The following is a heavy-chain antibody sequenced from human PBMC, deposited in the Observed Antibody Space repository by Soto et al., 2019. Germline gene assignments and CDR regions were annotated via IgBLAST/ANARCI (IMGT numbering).Heavy chain of an antibody. J-gene: IGHJ3*02. Sequence: SVKVSCKASGGTFSSYAISWVRQAPGQGLEWMGGIIPIFGTANYAQKFQGRVTITADKSTSTAYMELSSLRSEDTAVYYCARDPRGYDSSGYYYPGAFDIWGQGTMVTVSS. CDR3: ARDPRGYDSSGYYYPGAFDI. D-gene: IGHD3-22*01. CDR1: GGTFSSYA. CDR2: IIPIFGTA. V-gene: IGHV1-69*06.